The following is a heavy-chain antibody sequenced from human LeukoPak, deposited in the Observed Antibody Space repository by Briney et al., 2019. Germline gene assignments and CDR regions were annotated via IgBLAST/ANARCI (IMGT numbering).Heavy chain of an antibody. CDR3: ARVALITIHENDAFDI. CDR1: GYSISSIHC. V-gene: IGHV4-38-2*02. J-gene: IGHJ3*02. Sequence: SETLSLTCTVSGYSISSIHCWGWIRQPPGKGLEWIGSICQSGSTYYSPSFKSRVILSLDTSKNQFSLRLTSVTAADTAVYYCARVALITIHENDAFDIWGQGTVVTVSS. CDR2: ICQSGST. D-gene: IGHD3-3*01.